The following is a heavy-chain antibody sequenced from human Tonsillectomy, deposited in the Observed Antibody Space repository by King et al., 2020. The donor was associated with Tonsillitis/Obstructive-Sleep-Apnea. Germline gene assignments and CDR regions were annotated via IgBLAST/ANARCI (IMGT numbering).Heavy chain of an antibody. D-gene: IGHD4-17*01. J-gene: IGHJ6*03. CDR2: IYYSGST. Sequence: QLQESGPGLVKPSETLSLTCTVSGGSISSYYWSWIRQPPGKGLEWIGYIYYSGSTNYNPSLKSRVTISVDTSKNQFSLKLSSVTAADTAVYYCARLRGDYGGYDYYYYYMDVWGKGTTVTVSS. CDR1: GGSISSYY. V-gene: IGHV4-59*01. CDR3: ARLRGDYGGYDYYYYYMDV.